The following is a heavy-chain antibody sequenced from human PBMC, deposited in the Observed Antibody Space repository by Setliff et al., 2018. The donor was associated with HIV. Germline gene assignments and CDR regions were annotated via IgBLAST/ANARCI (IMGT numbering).Heavy chain of an antibody. V-gene: IGHV4-31*03. J-gene: IGHJ3*02. Sequence: SETLSLTCTVSGGSISSGNHYWSWIRQHPGKGLEWIGYIYYSGSTNYNPSLQSRVTISVDTPQNQISLKLSSVTAADTAVYYCTRVGVTVVVPGVPLGAFDIWGQGTKVTVS. D-gene: IGHD2-2*01. CDR3: TRVGVTVVVPGVPLGAFDI. CDR1: GGSISSGNHY. CDR2: IYYSGST.